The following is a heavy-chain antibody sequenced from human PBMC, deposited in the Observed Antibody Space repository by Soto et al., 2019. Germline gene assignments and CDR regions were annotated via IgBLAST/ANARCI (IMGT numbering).Heavy chain of an antibody. CDR1: GFTFSNYV. Sequence: EVHLLESGGNWVQPGGSLRLSCVASGFTFSNYVISWVRQAPGKGLEWVSGISDSGATTYSADFVKGRFTISRDNAKNTLYLQMNSLRVEDTAVYYCAKGWEVRGGQFDYWGQGTLVSVSS. D-gene: IGHD1-26*01. V-gene: IGHV3-23*01. J-gene: IGHJ4*02. CDR3: AKGWEVRGGQFDY. CDR2: ISDSGATT.